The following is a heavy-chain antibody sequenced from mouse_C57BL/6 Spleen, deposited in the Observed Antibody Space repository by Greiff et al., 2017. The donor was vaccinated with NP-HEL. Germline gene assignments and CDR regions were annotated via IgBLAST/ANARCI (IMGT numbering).Heavy chain of an antibody. CDR1: GFSLSTSGMG. D-gene: IGHD2-3*01. V-gene: IGHV8-12*01. J-gene: IGHJ2*01. CDR2: IYWDDDK. Sequence: QVTLKVCGPGILQSSQTLSLTCSFSGFSLSTSGMGVSWIRQPSGKGLEWLAHIYWDDDKRYNPSLKSRLTISKDTSRNQVFLKITSVDTADTATYYCARIRDGYPFDYWGQGTTLTVSS. CDR3: ARIRDGYPFDY.